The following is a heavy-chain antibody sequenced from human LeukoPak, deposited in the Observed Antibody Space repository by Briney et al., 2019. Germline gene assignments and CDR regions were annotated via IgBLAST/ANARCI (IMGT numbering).Heavy chain of an antibody. D-gene: IGHD3-22*01. V-gene: IGHV3-53*01. CDR3: ARDRGHGYYYDSSGYLTPTFFDY. J-gene: IGHJ4*02. CDR2: IYSGGST. CDR1: GFTVSSNY. Sequence: HPGGSLRLSCAASGFTVSSNYMSWVRQAPGKGLEWVSVIYSGGSTYYADSVKGRFTISRDNSKNTLYLQMNSLRAEDTAVYYCARDRGHGYYYDSSGYLTPTFFDYWGQGTLVTVSS.